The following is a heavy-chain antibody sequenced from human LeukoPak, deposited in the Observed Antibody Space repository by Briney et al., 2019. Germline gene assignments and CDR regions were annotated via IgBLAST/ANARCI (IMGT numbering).Heavy chain of an antibody. D-gene: IGHD3-16*01. CDR3: ARGGGLDV. CDR2: ISYDGSNK. J-gene: IGHJ6*02. V-gene: IGHV3-30*03. CDR1: GFTFSSYG. Sequence: PGGSLRLSCAASGFTFSSYGMHWVRQAPGKGLEWVAVISYDGSNKYYADSVKGRFTISRDNSKNTLYLQMNSLRAEDTAVYFCARGGGLDVWGQGATVTVSS.